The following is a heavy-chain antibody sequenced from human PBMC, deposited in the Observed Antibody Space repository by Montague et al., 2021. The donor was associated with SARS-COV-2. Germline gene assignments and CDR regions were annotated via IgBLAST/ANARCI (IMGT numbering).Heavy chain of an antibody. D-gene: IGHD6-19*01. CDR2: IYYSGST. CDR3: ARGSGWMGSEFDI. CDR1: GGPISNYY. J-gene: IGHJ3*02. V-gene: IGHV4-59*01. Sequence: TLSLTRTVSGGPISNYYWRWIRQPPGKGLEWIGYIYYSGSTNYXPSXNSRVTISVDTSKNQFPLKLSSVPAADTAVYYCARGSGWMGSEFDIWGQGAMVTVSS.